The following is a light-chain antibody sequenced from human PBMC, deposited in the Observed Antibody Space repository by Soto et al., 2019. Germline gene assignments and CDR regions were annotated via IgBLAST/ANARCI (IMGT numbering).Light chain of an antibody. Sequence: DIQMTQSPSTLSASVGDRVTITCRASQTITRWMAWYQQKPGKAPKLLIYDASTLESGVPSRFSGSRSGTEFTLTISSLQPEDLATYDGQQYKSYSPLTVGGGTKVEIK. CDR3: QQYKSYSPLT. CDR2: DAS. V-gene: IGKV1-5*01. J-gene: IGKJ4*01. CDR1: QTITRW.